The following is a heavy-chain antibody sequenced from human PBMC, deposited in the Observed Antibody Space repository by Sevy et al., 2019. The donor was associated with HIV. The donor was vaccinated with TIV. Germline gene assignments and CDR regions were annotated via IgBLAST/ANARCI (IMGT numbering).Heavy chain of an antibody. D-gene: IGHD3-3*01. CDR3: TRDPSITIFGVVTDYFDY. CDR2: IRSKAYGGTT. Sequence: GGSLRLSCTASGFTFGDYAMSWFRQAPGKGLELVGFIRSKAYGGTTEYAASVKGRFTISRDDSKSIAYLQMNSLKTEDTAVYYCTRDPSITIFGVVTDYFDYWGQGTLVTVSS. J-gene: IGHJ4*02. CDR1: GFTFGDYA. V-gene: IGHV3-49*03.